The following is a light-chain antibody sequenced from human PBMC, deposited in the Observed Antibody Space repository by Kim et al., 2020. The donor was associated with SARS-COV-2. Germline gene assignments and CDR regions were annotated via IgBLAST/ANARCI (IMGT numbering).Light chain of an antibody. CDR1: QSISSW. V-gene: IGKV1-5*03. CDR2: GAS. CDR3: QHYHAYPVT. Sequence: DIQMTQSPSPLSASIGDRVTITCRASQSISSWLAWYQQRPGKAPKLLIHGASNLESGVPSRFSGSGSETEFTLTISSLQSDDAATYYCQHYHAYPVTFGQGTKVDIK. J-gene: IGKJ2*01.